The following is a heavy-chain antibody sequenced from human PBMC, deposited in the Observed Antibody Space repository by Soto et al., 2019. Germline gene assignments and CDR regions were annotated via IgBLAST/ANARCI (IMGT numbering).Heavy chain of an antibody. Sequence: GWSLGPSCAASGFTFSNYWMSWVRQAPGKGLEWVANIKQDGGDQYYVDSVKGRFSISRDNAKNSLYLQMNSLRAEDTAVYYCARASDGYRSGWYVGYFDYWGQGP. V-gene: IGHV3-7*03. CDR3: ARASDGYRSGWYVGYFDY. CDR1: GFTFSNYW. D-gene: IGHD6-19*01. J-gene: IGHJ4*02. CDR2: IKQDGGDQ.